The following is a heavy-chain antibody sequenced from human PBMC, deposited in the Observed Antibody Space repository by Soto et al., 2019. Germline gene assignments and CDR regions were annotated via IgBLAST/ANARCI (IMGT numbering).Heavy chain of an antibody. CDR2: IIPIFGIA. V-gene: IGHV1-69*01. Sequence: VQLVKSGAAVERPGSSVKVSCKASGGTFSNHAISWVRQAPGQGLEWMGAIIPIFGIANYEQRFQGRVTITADESTSTTYMELRSLRSEDTALYYCARELTDLYGMDIWGPGTTVIVSS. J-gene: IGHJ6*02. CDR3: ARELTDLYGMDI. CDR1: GGTFSNHA.